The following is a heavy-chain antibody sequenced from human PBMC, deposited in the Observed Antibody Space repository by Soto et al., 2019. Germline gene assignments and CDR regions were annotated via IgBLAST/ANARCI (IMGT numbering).Heavy chain of an antibody. CDR2: IKQDGSEE. J-gene: IGHJ6*02. D-gene: IGHD6-13*01. V-gene: IGHV3-7*01. Sequence: EVQLVESGGGLVQPGGSLRLSCVDSGFTFSSYWMSWVRQAPVKGLEWVGNIKQDGSEENYADSVKGRFTISRDNAKNSMCMQMNSLRVEETAVYYWGRIAASGRGWDVWGQGTTVVVSS. CDR1: GFTFSSYW. CDR3: GRIAASGRGWDV.